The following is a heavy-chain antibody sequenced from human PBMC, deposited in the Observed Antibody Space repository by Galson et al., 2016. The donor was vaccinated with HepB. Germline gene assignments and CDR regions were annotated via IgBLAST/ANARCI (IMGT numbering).Heavy chain of an antibody. CDR2: IKEDGTEK. CDR3: AREGLADGSYFDY. J-gene: IGHJ4*02. V-gene: IGHV3-7*01. D-gene: IGHD5-24*01. CDR1: GFIFSNYG. Sequence: SLRLSCAASGFIFSNYGMHWVRQAPGKGLEWVANIKEDGTEKCYADSVKGRFTISRDNARNSLYLQMNSLRAEDTGIYYCAREGLADGSYFDYWGRGTLVTVS.